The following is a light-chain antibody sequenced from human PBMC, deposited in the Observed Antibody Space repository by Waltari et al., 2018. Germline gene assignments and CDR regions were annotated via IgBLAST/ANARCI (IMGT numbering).Light chain of an antibody. CDR1: SSNIGSNY. CDR2: RNN. CDR3: AAWDDSLNGPV. Sequence: QSVLTQPPSASGTPGQRVTISCSGSSSNIGSNYVYWYQQLPGTAPKLLIYRNNQPPSGVPDRFSGSKSGTSASLAISGLQSEDEADYYCAAWDDSLNGPVFGGGTKLTVL. J-gene: IGLJ3*02. V-gene: IGLV1-47*01.